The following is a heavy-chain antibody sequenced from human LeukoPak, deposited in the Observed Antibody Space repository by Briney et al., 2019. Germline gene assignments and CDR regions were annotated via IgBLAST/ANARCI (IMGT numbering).Heavy chain of an antibody. J-gene: IGHJ4*02. CDR2: IKSKTDGGTT. V-gene: IGHV3-15*01. D-gene: IGHD4-11*01. CDR3: TTDYSNYYFDY. CDR1: GFTFSNAW. Sequence: GGSLRLSCAASGFTFSNAWMSWVRQAPGKGLEWVGRIKSKTDGGTTDHAAPVKGRFTISRDDSKNTLYLQMNSLKTEDTAVYYCTTDYSNYYFDYWGQGTLVTVSS.